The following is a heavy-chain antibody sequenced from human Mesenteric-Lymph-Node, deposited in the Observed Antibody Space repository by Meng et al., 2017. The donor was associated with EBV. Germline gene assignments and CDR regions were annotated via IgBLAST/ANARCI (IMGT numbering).Heavy chain of an antibody. D-gene: IGHD5-12*01. CDR2: INSYSGDT. J-gene: IGHJ4*02. CDR3: ARVSAYDHDFEY. V-gene: IGHV1-2*06. Sequence: QVQLGQSGAEVKKPGASVKVSCKSPGYTFIAYSIHWVRQAPGQGPEWVGRINSYSGDTHYAQKFQGRVTVTRDTSIGTAYMELNRLTSDDTAVYYCARVSAYDHDFEYWGQGSLVTVSS. CDR1: GYTFIAYS.